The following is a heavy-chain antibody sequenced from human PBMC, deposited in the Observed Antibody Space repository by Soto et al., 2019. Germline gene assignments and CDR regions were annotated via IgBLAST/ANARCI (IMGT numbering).Heavy chain of an antibody. D-gene: IGHD3-3*01. Sequence: SGPTLVNPTQTLTLTCTFSGFSLSTSGVGVGWIRQPPGKALEWLALIYWDDDKRYSPSLKSRLTITKDTSKNQVVLTMTNMDPVDTATYYCALSSSITNFGAAYDFDYWGQGTLVTVSS. J-gene: IGHJ4*02. CDR2: IYWDDDK. CDR3: ALSSSITNFGAAYDFDY. CDR1: GFSLSTSGVG. V-gene: IGHV2-5*02.